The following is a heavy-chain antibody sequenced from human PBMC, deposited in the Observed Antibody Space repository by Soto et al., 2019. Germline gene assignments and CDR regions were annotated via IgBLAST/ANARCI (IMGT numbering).Heavy chain of an antibody. V-gene: IGHV3-30*18. Sequence: GGSLRLSCAASGFTFSSYGMHWVRQAPGKGLEWVAVISYDGSNKYYADSVKGRFTIPRDNSKNTLYLQMNSLRAEDTAVYYCAKVSSWFGEFEQLGALNDYWGQGTLVTVSS. CDR2: ISYDGSNK. CDR1: GFTFSSYG. J-gene: IGHJ4*02. D-gene: IGHD3-10*01. CDR3: AKVSSWFGEFEQLGALNDY.